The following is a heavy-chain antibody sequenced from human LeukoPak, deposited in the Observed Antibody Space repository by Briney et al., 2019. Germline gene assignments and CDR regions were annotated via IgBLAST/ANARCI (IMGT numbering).Heavy chain of an antibody. V-gene: IGHV1-69*05. D-gene: IGHD7-27*01. CDR1: GGTFSSYA. CDR3: ASPGDLGEIRDYYYYMGV. Sequence: GASVKVSCKASGGTFSSYAISWVRQAPGQGLEWMGGIIPIFGTANYAQKFRGRVTITTDESTSTAYMELSSLRSEDTAVYYCASPGDLGEIRDYYYYMGVWGKGTTVTVSS. J-gene: IGHJ6*03. CDR2: IIPIFGTA.